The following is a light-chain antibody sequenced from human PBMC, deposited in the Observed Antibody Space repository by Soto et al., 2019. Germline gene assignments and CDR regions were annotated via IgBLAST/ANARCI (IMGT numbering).Light chain of an antibody. CDR2: STD. Sequence: QSVLTQPPSASGTPGQRVTISCSGGRSNIGSNTVNWYQQLPGTAPKLLIYSTDQRPSGVPDRFSGSKSGTSASLAISGLQSEDEADYYCAAWDDSLNGLLVGGGTKLTVL. CDR3: AAWDDSLNGLL. J-gene: IGLJ2*01. V-gene: IGLV1-44*01. CDR1: RSNIGSNT.